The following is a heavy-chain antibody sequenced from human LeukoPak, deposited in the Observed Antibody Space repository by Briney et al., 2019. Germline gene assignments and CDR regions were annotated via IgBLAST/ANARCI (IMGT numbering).Heavy chain of an antibody. CDR1: GYTFTSYG. CDR2: MNPNSGNT. J-gene: IGHJ5*02. V-gene: IGHV1-8*03. CDR3: ARGPGRSRNWFDP. D-gene: IGHD3-10*01. Sequence: ASVKVSCKASGYTFTSYGISWVRQAPGQGLEWMGWMNPNSGNTGYAQKFQGRVTITRNTSISTAYMELSSLRSEDTAVYYCARGPGRSRNWFDPWGQGTLVTVSS.